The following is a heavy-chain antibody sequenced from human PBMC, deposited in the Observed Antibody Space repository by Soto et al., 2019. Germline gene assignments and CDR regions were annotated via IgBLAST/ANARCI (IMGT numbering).Heavy chain of an antibody. CDR2: INPGGGST. CDR1: GYTCTSYY. CDR3: ARGEYSYGMPYYFDY. J-gene: IGHJ4*02. V-gene: IGHV1-46*01. D-gene: IGHD5-18*01. Sequence: ASVKVSCKASGYTCTSYYMHWVRQAPGQGLEWMGIINPGGGSTGYAQKVQGRVTMTRDTSTSTVYMELSSLRSEDTAVYYCARGEYSYGMPYYFDYWGQGTLVTVSS.